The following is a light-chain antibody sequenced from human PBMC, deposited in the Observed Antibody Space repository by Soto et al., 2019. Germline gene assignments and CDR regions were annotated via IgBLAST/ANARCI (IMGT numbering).Light chain of an antibody. Sequence: EIVMTQSPLTLPVTPGEPASISCSARESVLYNNTYNYLDWYVQKPGQSPQLLIYFGSNRAPGVPDRFSGSGSGTDFTLKINRVEAEDVGTYYCMQALQSLTFGQGTRLEIK. J-gene: IGKJ5*01. CDR2: FGS. V-gene: IGKV2-28*01. CDR1: ESVLYNNTYNY. CDR3: MQALQSLT.